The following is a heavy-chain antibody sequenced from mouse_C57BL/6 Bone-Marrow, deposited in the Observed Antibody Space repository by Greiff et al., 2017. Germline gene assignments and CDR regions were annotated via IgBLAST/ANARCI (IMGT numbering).Heavy chain of an antibody. V-gene: IGHV2-2*01. CDR3: ARPFFNWDTGAMDD. D-gene: IGHD4-1*01. CDR2: IWSGEST. J-gene: IGHJ4*01. CDR1: GSLFSICG. Sequence: QVQLKESGPGLLQLSHSPSITCSVSGSLFSICGVHWVRLSSGTGLEWLGGIWSGESTDYDAAFISRLSISKDNSNSLVFFKMNSLQADDTAIYYCARPFFNWDTGAMDDWGQGTSVTVSS.